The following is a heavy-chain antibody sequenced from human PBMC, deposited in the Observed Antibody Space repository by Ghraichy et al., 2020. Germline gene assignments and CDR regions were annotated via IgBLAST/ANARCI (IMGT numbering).Heavy chain of an antibody. CDR1: GGSFSGYY. CDR2: INHSGST. CDR3: ASLVTPPIHHYYYYYGMDV. D-gene: IGHD4-23*01. V-gene: IGHV4-34*01. Sequence: SETLSLTCAVYGGSFSGYYWSWIRQPPGKGLEWIGEINHSGSTNYNPSLKSRVTISVDTSKNQFSLKLSSVTAADTAVYYCASLVTPPIHHYYYYYGMDVWGQGTTVTVSS. J-gene: IGHJ6*02.